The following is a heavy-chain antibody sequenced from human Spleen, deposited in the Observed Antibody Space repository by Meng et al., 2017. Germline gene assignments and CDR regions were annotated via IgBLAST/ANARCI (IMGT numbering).Heavy chain of an antibody. CDR3: ARGPLPVGATTGDY. CDR1: GGTFSSYA. V-gene: IGHV1-69*13. Sequence: SVKVSCKASGGTFSSYAISWVRQAPGQGLEWMGGIIPIFGTANYAQKFQGRVTITADESTSTAYMELSSLRSEDTAVYYCARGPLPVGATTGDYWGQGTLVTVSS. D-gene: IGHD1-26*01. J-gene: IGHJ4*02. CDR2: IIPIFGTA.